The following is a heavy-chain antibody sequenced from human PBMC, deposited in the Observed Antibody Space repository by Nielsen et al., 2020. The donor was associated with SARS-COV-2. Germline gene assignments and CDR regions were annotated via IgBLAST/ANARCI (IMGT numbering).Heavy chain of an antibody. D-gene: IGHD2-2*01. J-gene: IGHJ6*02. CDR3: ARGECQLLLSLYYYYGMDV. V-gene: IGHV4-34*01. Sequence: WIRQPPGQGLEWIGQIYHSGITNYNPSLKSRVTISVDTSKNQFSLKLSSVTAADTAVYYCARGECQLLLSLYYYYGMDVWGQGTTVTVSS. CDR2: IYHSGIT.